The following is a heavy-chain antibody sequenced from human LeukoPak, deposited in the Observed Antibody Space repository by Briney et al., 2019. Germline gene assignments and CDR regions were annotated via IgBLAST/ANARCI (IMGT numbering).Heavy chain of an antibody. CDR3: AKDRLRITMIVVVITPSGGMDV. D-gene: IGHD3-22*01. J-gene: IGHJ6*02. CDR1: GFTFSSYA. Sequence: AGGSLRLSCAASGFTFSSYAMSWVRQAPGKGLEWVSAISGSGGSTYYADSVKGRFTVSRDNSKNTLYLQMNSLRAGDTAVYYCAKDRLRITMIVVVITPSGGMDVWGQGTTVTVSS. CDR2: ISGSGGST. V-gene: IGHV3-23*01.